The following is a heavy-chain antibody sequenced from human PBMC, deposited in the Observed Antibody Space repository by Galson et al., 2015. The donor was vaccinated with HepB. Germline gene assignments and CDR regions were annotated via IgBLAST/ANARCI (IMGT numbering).Heavy chain of an antibody. CDR3: AGYCSGGSCYTRGDY. CDR2: ISSSSSTI. J-gene: IGHJ4*02. CDR1: GFTFSSYS. D-gene: IGHD2-15*01. V-gene: IGHV3-48*02. Sequence: SLRLSCAASGFTFSSYSMNWVRQAPGKGLEWVSYISSSSSTIYYADSVKGRFTISRDNAKNSLYLQMSSLRDEDTAVYYCAGYCSGGSCYTRGDYWGQGTLVTVSS.